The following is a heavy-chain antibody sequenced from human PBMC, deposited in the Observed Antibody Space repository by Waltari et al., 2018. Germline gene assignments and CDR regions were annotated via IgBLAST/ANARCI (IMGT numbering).Heavy chain of an antibody. CDR1: EYTLGRFA. CDR2: FDRGDGQT. Sequence: QVQVVQSGAEAMKPGASVKVSCKVSEYTLGRFAIPLLRHPPGKGLEWIGRFDRGDGQTTSAPKFLGRLSMTEDTSTDTAYMELSSLRSEDTAVYYCHLLGRDIVLAGGTPSYYSYMDVWGRGTSVTVSS. D-gene: IGHD2-15*01. J-gene: IGHJ6*03. CDR3: HLLGRDIVLAGGTPSYYSYMDV. V-gene: IGHV1-24*01.